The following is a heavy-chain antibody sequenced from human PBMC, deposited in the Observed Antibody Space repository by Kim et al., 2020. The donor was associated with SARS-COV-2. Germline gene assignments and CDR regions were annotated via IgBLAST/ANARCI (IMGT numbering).Heavy chain of an antibody. CDR3: AHDSPGLYSFDV. D-gene: IGHD4-4*01. CDR2: IYGNDQK. V-gene: IGHV2-5*01. J-gene: IGHJ6*02. CDR1: EFSLTTGGVG. Sequence: SGPTLVKPTQTLTLTCVFSEFSLTTGGVGVVWVRQPPGKALEWLALIYGNDQKWYSPSLKRRLTIAKGASNNQVVLTLTNMRPVDAGTYYCAHDSPGLYSFDVWGQGTTVTVSS.